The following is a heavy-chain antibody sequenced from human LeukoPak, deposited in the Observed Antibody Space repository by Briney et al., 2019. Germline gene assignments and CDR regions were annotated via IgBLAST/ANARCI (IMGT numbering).Heavy chain of an antibody. Sequence: GASGKVSCKASGYTFTSYDINWVRQATGQGLEWMGWMNPNSGNTGYAQKFQGRVTMTRNTSISTAYMELSSLRSEDTAVYYWARGRVYDSSGYYYEWFDPWGQGTLVTVSS. J-gene: IGHJ5*02. CDR2: MNPNSGNT. CDR1: GYTFTSYD. CDR3: ARGRVYDSSGYYYEWFDP. V-gene: IGHV1-8*01. D-gene: IGHD3-22*01.